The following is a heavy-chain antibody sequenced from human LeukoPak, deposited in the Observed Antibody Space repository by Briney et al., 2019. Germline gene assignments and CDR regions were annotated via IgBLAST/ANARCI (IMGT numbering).Heavy chain of an antibody. CDR1: GGTFISYA. V-gene: IGHV1-69*13. D-gene: IGHD4-23*01. CDR3: ARLGPHYGGNPDNWFDP. J-gene: IGHJ5*02. CDR2: IIPIFGTA. Sequence: SVKDSCKASGGTFISYAISWVRQAPGQGLEWMGGIIPIFGTANYAQKFQGRVTITADESTSTAYMELSSLRSEDTAVYYCARLGPHYGGNPDNWFDPWGQGTLVTVSS.